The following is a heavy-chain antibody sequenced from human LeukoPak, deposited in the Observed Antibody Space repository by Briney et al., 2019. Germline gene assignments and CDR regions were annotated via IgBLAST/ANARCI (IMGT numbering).Heavy chain of an antibody. CDR2: VYYSGSA. CDR1: GDSVTTYY. Sequence: SETLSLTCTVSGDSVTTYYWSWIRQPPGKGLEWLGYVYYSGSATYNPSLKSRVTISVDTSKNQFSLRLSSVTAADTAVYYCARDGSNWSNDYYHGVGVWGQGTTVTVSS. D-gene: IGHD4-11*01. V-gene: IGHV4-59*02. J-gene: IGHJ6*02. CDR3: ARDGSNWSNDYYHGVGV.